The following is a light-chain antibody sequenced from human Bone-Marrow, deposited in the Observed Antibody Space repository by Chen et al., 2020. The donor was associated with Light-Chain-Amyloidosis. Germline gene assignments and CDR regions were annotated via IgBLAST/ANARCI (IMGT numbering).Light chain of an antibody. Sequence: EIVLTQSPGTLSLSPGESASLSCRASQTISSSYLAWYQQKPGQSPRLLIYGASTRATGIPARFSGSGSGTDCTLTISRLEPEDFAVYYWQQSGYSPPMYTVGQGTKVEMK. CDR1: QTISSSY. CDR3: QQSGYSPPMYT. V-gene: IGKV3-20*01. CDR2: GAS. J-gene: IGKJ2*01.